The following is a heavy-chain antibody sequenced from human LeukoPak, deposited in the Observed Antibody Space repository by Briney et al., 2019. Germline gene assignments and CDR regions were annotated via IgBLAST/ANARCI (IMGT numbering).Heavy chain of an antibody. CDR1: GGSFSFYY. Sequence: SETLSLTCGVSGGSFSFYYWSWIRPPPGKGLEWIGEISQSGSTNYNPSLKSRVNISLDTSENQFSLKLSSVTAADTAVYYCARALGAFDIWGQGTMVTVSS. CDR3: ARALGAFDI. CDR2: ISQSGST. J-gene: IGHJ3*02. V-gene: IGHV4-34*01.